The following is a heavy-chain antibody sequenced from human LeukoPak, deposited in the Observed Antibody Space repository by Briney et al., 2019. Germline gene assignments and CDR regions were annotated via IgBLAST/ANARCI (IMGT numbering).Heavy chain of an antibody. V-gene: IGHV1-46*01. Sequence: ASVKVSCKASGYTFTSYYMHWVRQAPGQGLEWMGIINPSGGSTSYAQKFQGRVTMTRDTSTSTVYMELSSLRSEDTAVYCCAGDHVDYYYGMDVWGQGTTVTVSS. J-gene: IGHJ6*02. CDR1: GYTFTSYY. CDR3: AGDHVDYYYGMDV. CDR2: INPSGGST.